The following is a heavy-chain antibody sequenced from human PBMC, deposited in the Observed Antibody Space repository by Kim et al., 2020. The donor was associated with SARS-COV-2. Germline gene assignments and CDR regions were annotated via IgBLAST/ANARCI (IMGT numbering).Heavy chain of an antibody. CDR3: ATDQLVDNWFDP. CDR1: GYTLTELS. V-gene: IGHV1-24*01. D-gene: IGHD6-6*01. Sequence: ASVKVSCKVSGYTLTELSMQWVRQAPGKGLEWMGGFDPEDGETIYAQKFQGRVTMTEDTSTDTAYMELSSLRSEDTAVYYCATDQLVDNWFDPWGQGTLVTVSS. J-gene: IGHJ5*02. CDR2: FDPEDGET.